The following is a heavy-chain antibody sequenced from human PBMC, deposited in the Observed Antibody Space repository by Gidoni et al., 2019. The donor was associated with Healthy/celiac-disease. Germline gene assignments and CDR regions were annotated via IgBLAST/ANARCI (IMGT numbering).Heavy chain of an antibody. CDR1: GFTFSSYE. CDR3: ARDWVRGGSGPLHYMDV. V-gene: IGHV3-48*03. CDR2: ISSSGSTI. Sequence: EVQLVESGGGLVQPGGSLRLSCAASGFTFSSYEMNWVRQAPGKGLEWVSYISSSGSTIYYADSVKGRFTISRDNAKNSLYLQMNSLRAEDTAVYYCARDWVRGGSGPLHYMDVWGKGTTVTVSS. J-gene: IGHJ6*03. D-gene: IGHD2-15*01.